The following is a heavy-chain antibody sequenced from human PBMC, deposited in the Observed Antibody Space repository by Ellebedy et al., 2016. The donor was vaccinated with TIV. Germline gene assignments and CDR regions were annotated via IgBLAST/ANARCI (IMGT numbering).Heavy chain of an antibody. CDR1: GFSLSTGGVA. CDR3: AHRINYGFDY. Sequence: SGPTLVKPTQTLTLTCTFSGFSLSTGGVAVGWIRQPPGKALAWLALNYGNDDKLYSPSLKTRLTITKDPAKSQVGLTMTNMDPADTATYFCAHRINYGFDYWGQGTLVTVSS. D-gene: IGHD4-17*01. CDR2: NYGNDDK. J-gene: IGHJ4*02. V-gene: IGHV2-5*01.